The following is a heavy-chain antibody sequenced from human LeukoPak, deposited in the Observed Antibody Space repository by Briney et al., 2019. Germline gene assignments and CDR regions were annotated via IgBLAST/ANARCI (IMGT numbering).Heavy chain of an antibody. V-gene: IGHV3-23*01. CDR1: GFTVSSYA. D-gene: IGHD2-2*01. CDR2: ISASGGST. J-gene: IGHJ3*01. Sequence: GGSLRLSCAASGFTVSSYAMSWVRQAPGKGLEWVSGISASGGSTYYADSVKGRFTISRDNSKNTLYLQMNNLRAEDTALYYCAKHCSSTSCHGLLWGQGTMVTVSS. CDR3: AKHCSSTSCHGLL.